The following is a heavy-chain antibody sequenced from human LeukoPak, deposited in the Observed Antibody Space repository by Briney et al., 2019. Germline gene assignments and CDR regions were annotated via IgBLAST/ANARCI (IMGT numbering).Heavy chain of an antibody. Sequence: ASVKVSCKAAGYTFTDYYIHWVRQDPGQGLEWMGGINTDSGATKYEQNFQGRVTMTRDTSISTVSMELSSLRSEDTAVYYCARVFRGLLGGSYYYFDSWGQGTLVAVSS. V-gene: IGHV1-2*02. CDR1: GYTFTDYY. CDR3: ARVFRGLLGGSYYYFDS. CDR2: INTDSGAT. J-gene: IGHJ4*02. D-gene: IGHD3-10*01.